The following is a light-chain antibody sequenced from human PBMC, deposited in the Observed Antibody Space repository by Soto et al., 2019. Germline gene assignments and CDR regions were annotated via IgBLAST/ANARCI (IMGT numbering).Light chain of an antibody. CDR2: SAS. Sequence: ALQMTQSPSSVSASVGDRVTIACRAGQGFRNELGGYQQKPGKAPKLLFYSASSLQSGVPSRFSGTGSGTDFNLTITGLQHEDVAPYFSLPDFAYPRTFGQRTKG. J-gene: IGKJ1*01. CDR3: LPDFAYPRT. CDR1: QGFRNE. V-gene: IGKV1-6*01.